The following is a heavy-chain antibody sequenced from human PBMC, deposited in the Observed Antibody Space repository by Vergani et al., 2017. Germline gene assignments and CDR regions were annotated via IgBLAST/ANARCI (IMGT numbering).Heavy chain of an antibody. CDR2: IYSGGST. CDR1: GFTFSSYA. Sequence: EVQLLESGGGLVQPGGSLRLSCAASGFTFSSYAMSWVRQAPGKGLEWVSVIYSGGSTYYADSVKGRFTISRDNSKNTLYLQMNSLRAEDTAVYYCAKGVPQFNWFDPWGQGTLVTVSS. D-gene: IGHD3-10*01. CDR3: AKGVPQFNWFDP. V-gene: IGHV3-23*03. J-gene: IGHJ5*02.